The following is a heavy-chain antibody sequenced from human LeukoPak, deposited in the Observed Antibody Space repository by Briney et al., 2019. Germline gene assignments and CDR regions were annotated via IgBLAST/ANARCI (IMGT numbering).Heavy chain of an antibody. D-gene: IGHD3-22*01. CDR3: ARDFYYYDSSGYYCYFDY. Sequence: ASVKVSCKASGYTFTNYGVSWVRQAPGQGLEWMGWISGYNGDTKYAQKFQGRVAMTTDTSTSTAYMELGSLRSDDTAVYYCARDFYYYDSSGYYCYFDYWGQGTLVTVSS. CDR1: GYTFTNYG. V-gene: IGHV1-18*01. J-gene: IGHJ4*02. CDR2: ISGYNGDT.